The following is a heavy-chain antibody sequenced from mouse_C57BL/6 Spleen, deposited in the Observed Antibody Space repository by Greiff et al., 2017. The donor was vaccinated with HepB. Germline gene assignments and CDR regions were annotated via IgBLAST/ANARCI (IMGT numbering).Heavy chain of an antibody. V-gene: IGHV5-9-1*02. Sequence: EVKLMESGEGLVKPGGSLKLSCAASGFTFSSYAMSWVRQTPEKRLEWVAYISSGGDYIYYADTVKGRFTISRDNARNTLYLQMSSLKSEDTAMYYCTRDRRLDDGYFFDYWGQGTTLTVSS. CDR1: GFTFSSYA. J-gene: IGHJ2*01. CDR2: ISSGGDYI. CDR3: TRDRRLDDGYFFDY. D-gene: IGHD2-3*01.